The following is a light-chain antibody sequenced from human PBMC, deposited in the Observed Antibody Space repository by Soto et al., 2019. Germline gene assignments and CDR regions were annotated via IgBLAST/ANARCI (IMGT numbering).Light chain of an antibody. Sequence: DIQMTQSPSSLSASVGDRVTITCRASEGIDDDLGWYQQKPGKAPQRLIYGASRLQSGVPSRISSSGSGTEFPLTISSLQPEDFATYYCLQHKSDPWTFGQGTKVDIK. V-gene: IGKV1-17*01. J-gene: IGKJ1*01. CDR3: LQHKSDPWT. CDR2: GAS. CDR1: EGIDDD.